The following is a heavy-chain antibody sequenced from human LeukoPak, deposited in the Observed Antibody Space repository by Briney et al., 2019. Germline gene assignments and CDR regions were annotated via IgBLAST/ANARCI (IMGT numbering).Heavy chain of an antibody. CDR3: ARSIVVVPAAFDY. CDR2: IYYSGST. J-gene: IGHJ4*02. Sequence: PSETLSLTCTVSGGSISSSSYYWGWIRQPPGKGLEWIGSIYYSGSTYYNPSLKSRVTISVDTSKNQFSLKLSSVTAADTAVYYCARSIVVVPAAFDYWGQGTLVTVSS. CDR1: GGSISSSSYY. D-gene: IGHD2-2*01. V-gene: IGHV4-39*07.